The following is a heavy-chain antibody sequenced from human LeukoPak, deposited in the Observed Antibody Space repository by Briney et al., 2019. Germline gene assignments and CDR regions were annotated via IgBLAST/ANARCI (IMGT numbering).Heavy chain of an antibody. CDR3: ARELYGRFEY. CDR1: GYTFTTYG. Sequence: ASEKVSCKASGYTFTTYGITWVRQAPGQGLECMGWINLYNGNTNYAQKLQGRVTMTTDTSTSTAYMELRSLRSDDTAVYYCARELYGRFEYWGQGTLVTLSA. D-gene: IGHD2-2*02. CDR2: INLYNGNT. V-gene: IGHV1-18*01. J-gene: IGHJ4*02.